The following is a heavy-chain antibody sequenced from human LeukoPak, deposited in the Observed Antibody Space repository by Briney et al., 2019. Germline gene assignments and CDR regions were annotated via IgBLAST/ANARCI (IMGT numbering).Heavy chain of an antibody. Sequence: SVKVSCKASGGTFSSYVISWVRQAPGQGLEWMGRIIPILGIANYAQKFQGRVTITADKSTSTAYMELSSLRSEDTAVYYCARDVVPAAGYYYYGMDVWGQGTTVTVSS. V-gene: IGHV1-69*04. CDR2: IIPILGIA. J-gene: IGHJ6*02. CDR3: ARDVVPAAGYYYYGMDV. CDR1: GGTFSSYV. D-gene: IGHD2-2*01.